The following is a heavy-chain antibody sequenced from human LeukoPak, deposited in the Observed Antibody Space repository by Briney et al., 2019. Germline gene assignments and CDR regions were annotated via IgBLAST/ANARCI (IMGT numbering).Heavy chain of an antibody. V-gene: IGHV1-2*02. CDR3: ARALLRTIAFDY. D-gene: IGHD2-15*01. J-gene: IGHJ4*02. CDR1: GYTFTGYY. CDR2: INPNSGGT. Sequence: GASVKVSCKASGYTFTGYYMHWVRQAPGQGLEWMGWINPNSGGTNYAQKFQGRVTVTRDTSISTAYMELSRLRSDDTAVYYCARALLRTIAFDYWGQGTLVTVSS.